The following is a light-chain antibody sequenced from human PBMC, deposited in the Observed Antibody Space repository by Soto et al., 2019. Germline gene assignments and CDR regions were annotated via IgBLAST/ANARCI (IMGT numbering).Light chain of an antibody. V-gene: IGLV2-11*01. J-gene: IGLJ1*01. CDR3: CSSAGSYTYV. CDR1: SSDFYGYNS. Sequence: QSALTQPRSVSGSPGQSVTISCTGTSSDFYGYNSVSWYQQNPGKAPKLMIYDVTKRPSGVPNRFSGSRYGNTASLTISGLQVEDEADYYCCSSAGSYTYVFGTGTKVTVL. CDR2: DVT.